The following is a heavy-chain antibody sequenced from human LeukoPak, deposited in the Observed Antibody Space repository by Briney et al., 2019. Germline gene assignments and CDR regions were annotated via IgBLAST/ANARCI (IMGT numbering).Heavy chain of an antibody. Sequence: PSETLSLTCAVYGGSFSGYYWSWIRQPPGKGLEWIGEINHSGSTNYNPSLKSRVTISVDASKNQFSLKLSSVTAADTAVYYCAGGSPYYDILTGYEAGGNDYWGEGTLVTVSS. D-gene: IGHD3-9*01. CDR2: INHSGST. CDR1: GGSFSGYY. V-gene: IGHV4-34*01. J-gene: IGHJ4*02. CDR3: AGGSPYYDILTGYEAGGNDY.